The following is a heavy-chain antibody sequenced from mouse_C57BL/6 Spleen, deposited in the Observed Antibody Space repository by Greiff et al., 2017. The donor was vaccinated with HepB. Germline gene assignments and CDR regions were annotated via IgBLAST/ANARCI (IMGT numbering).Heavy chain of an antibody. D-gene: IGHD3-2*02. Sequence: QVQLQQPGAELVMPGASVKLSCKASGYTFTSYWMHWVKQRPGQGLEWIGEIDPSDSYTNYNQKFKGKSTLTVDKSSSTAYMQLSSLTSEDSAVYYCARSGDGTGFDYWGQGTTLTVSS. J-gene: IGHJ2*01. CDR1: GYTFTSYW. V-gene: IGHV1-69*01. CDR2: IDPSDSYT. CDR3: ARSGDGTGFDY.